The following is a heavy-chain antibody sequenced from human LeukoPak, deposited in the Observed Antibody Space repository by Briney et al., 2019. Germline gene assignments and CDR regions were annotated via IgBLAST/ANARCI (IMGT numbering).Heavy chain of an antibody. CDR2: ISSSSSYI. Sequence: GGSLRLSCAASGFTLSSYSMNWVRQAPGKGLEWVSSISSSSSYIYYADSVKGRFTISRDNPKNSLYLQMNSLRAEDTAVCYCAKGASDIVVVTFIYYFHYCGQGTLWSVSS. V-gene: IGHV3-21*01. J-gene: IGHJ4*02. D-gene: IGHD2-2*01. CDR3: AKGASDIVVVTFIYYFHY. CDR1: GFTLSSYS.